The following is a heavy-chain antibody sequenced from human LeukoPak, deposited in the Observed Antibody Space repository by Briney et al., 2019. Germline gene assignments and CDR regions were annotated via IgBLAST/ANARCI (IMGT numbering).Heavy chain of an antibody. CDR3: ARQGYKSGWYPTFDF. D-gene: IGHD6-19*01. CDR1: GGTISTYY. V-gene: IGHV4-59*01. CDR2: VYYAGIT. J-gene: IGHJ4*02. Sequence: SETLSLTCTVSGGTISTYYWSWIRRPPGKGLELIGHVYYAGITDYNPSLQSRVTISVDPSRNQLSLKLNSVTAADTAVYYCARQGYKSGWYPTFDFWGPGTQVIVSS.